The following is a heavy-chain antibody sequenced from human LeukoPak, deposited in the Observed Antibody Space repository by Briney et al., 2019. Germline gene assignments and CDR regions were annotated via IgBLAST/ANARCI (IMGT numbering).Heavy chain of an antibody. CDR2: IYSSGTT. V-gene: IGHV4-61*02. CDR3: ARDVYSQGYAFDI. J-gene: IGHJ3*02. Sequence: SETLSLTCTVSGGSINSGNYYWSWIRQPAGKGLEWIGRIYSSGTTNYNPSLKSRVTISVDTSKNHFSLELSPVTAADTAVYYCARDVYSQGYAFDIWGQGTMVTVSS. D-gene: IGHD2-15*01. CDR1: GGSINSGNYY.